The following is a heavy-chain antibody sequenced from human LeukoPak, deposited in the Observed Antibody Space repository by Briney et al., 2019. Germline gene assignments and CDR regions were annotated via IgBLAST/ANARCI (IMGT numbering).Heavy chain of an antibody. V-gene: IGHV3-30*18. J-gene: IGHJ2*01. CDR3: AKPLHYYYSNAAWYFDL. Sequence: GGSLRLSCSGSGFTFSSYGIHWVRQAPGKGLEWVAVISNDGSNKDYADSVKGRFTNSRDNSKNTLYLQMNSLRADDTAVYYCAKPLHYYYSNAAWYFDLWGRGTLVTVSS. D-gene: IGHD3-22*01. CDR2: ISNDGSNK. CDR1: GFTFSSYG.